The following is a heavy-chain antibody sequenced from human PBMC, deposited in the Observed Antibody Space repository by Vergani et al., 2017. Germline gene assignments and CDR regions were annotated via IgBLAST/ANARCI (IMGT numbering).Heavy chain of an antibody. CDR2: FGGSDEST. J-gene: IGHJ1*01. Sequence: DVQLLESGGGLVQPGGSLRLSCAASGFTISTYAMSWVRQAPGKGLEWVSSFGGSDESTSYAQSVRGRFTISRDISKNTLILQLNSLRVEDTAVYFCARENVRRGIPGLWGNNYFHHWGQGTLVTVSS. V-gene: IGHV3-23*01. CDR3: ARENVRRGIPGLWGNNYFHH. D-gene: IGHD3-16*01. CDR1: GFTISTYA.